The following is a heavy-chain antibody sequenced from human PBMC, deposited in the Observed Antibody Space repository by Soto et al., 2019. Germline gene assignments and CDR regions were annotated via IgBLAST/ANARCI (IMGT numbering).Heavy chain of an antibody. CDR1: GVSISSNY. Sequence: TETLSITCTVSGVSISSNYWSWIRPPPGKGLERIGYIYYSGSTNYNPSLKSRVTISVDTSKKQFSLKLSSVTAADTAVYYCARGGSGSYYTFDYWGQGTLVTVSS. CDR3: ARGGSGSYYTFDY. D-gene: IGHD3-10*01. CDR2: IYYSGST. V-gene: IGHV4-59*01. J-gene: IGHJ4*02.